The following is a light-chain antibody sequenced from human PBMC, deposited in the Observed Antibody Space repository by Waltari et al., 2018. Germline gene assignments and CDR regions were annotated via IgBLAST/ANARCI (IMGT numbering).Light chain of an antibody. Sequence: EIVMTQSPASLSVFPGDRAPLSCRASQSVGTSLAWYQQRPGRAPRLLVYRASTRASDIPARFSGSGSGTDFTLSISTLQSEDFAVYYCQQYDDWPRTFGQGTKVEIK. CDR2: RAS. V-gene: IGKV3-15*01. CDR1: QSVGTS. J-gene: IGKJ1*01. CDR3: QQYDDWPRT.